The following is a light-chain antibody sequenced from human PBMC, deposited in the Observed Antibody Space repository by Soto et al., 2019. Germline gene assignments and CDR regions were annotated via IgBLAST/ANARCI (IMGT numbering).Light chain of an antibody. CDR3: QHYNSYSEA. CDR2: KAS. CDR1: QTSSSW. Sequence: DIQMPQSLSTLSGSVGDRVTIPCRASQTSSSWLAWYQQKPGKAPKLLIYKASTLKSGVPSRFSGSGSGTEFTLTISSLQPDDFATHYCQHYNSYSEAFGQATKVDIK. J-gene: IGKJ1*01. V-gene: IGKV1-5*03.